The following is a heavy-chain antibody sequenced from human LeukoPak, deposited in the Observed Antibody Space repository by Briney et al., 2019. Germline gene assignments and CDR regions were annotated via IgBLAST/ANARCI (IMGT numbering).Heavy chain of an antibody. CDR3: AKVYTSSWFHWYFDL. D-gene: IGHD2-2*02. J-gene: IGHJ2*01. CDR1: GFTFSSYA. Sequence: GGSLRLSCAASGFTFSSYAMSWVLQAPGKGLEWVSSSSGSGGSTYYADSVKGRFTISRDNSKNTLYLQMNSLRAEDTAVYYCAKVYTSSWFHWYFDLWGRGTLVTVSS. CDR2: SSGSGGST. V-gene: IGHV3-23*01.